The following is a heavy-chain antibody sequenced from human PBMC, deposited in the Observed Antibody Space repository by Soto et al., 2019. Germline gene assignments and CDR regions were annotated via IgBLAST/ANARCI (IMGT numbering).Heavy chain of an antibody. J-gene: IGHJ4*02. CDR3: ARMGYYGSGTYYNEGNF. CDR2: IYQSGST. CDR1: GGSISNNHW. V-gene: IGHV4-4*02. Sequence: SETLSPTCAVSGGSISNNHWWRWVRQPPGKGLEWIGEIYQSGSTNYNPSLESRITISIDKSKNQFSLKLTSVTAADTAVYFCARMGYYGSGTYYNEGNFWGQGTLVTVS. D-gene: IGHD3-10*01.